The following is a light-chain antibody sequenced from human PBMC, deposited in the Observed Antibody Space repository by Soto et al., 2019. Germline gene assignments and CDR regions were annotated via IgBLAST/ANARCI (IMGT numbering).Light chain of an antibody. Sequence: DIQMTQSPSSLSASVGDRVTITCRASQSVSSYLNWYQHKPGKAPKLLIYAASSLQSGVPSRFSGSGSATDFTLTISSLQPEDFATYYCQQSYSTLITFGQGTRLEIK. CDR1: QSVSSY. V-gene: IGKV1-39*01. J-gene: IGKJ5*01. CDR3: QQSYSTLIT. CDR2: AAS.